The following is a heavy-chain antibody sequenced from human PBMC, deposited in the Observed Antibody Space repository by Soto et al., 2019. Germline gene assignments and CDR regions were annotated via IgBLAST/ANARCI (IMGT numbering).Heavy chain of an antibody. J-gene: IGHJ4*02. CDR2: INHSGST. Sequence: QVPLQQWGAGLLKPSETLSLTCAVYGGSFSGYYWSWIRQPPGKGLEWIGEINHSGSTNYNPSLKSRVTISVDTSKNQFSLKLSSVTAADTAVYYCARGRADIVTYFDYWGQGTLVTVSS. CDR3: ARGRADIVTYFDY. CDR1: GGSFSGYY. V-gene: IGHV4-34*01. D-gene: IGHD5-12*01.